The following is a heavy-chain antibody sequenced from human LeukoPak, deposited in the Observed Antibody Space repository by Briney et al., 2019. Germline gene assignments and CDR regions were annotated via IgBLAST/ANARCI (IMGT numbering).Heavy chain of an antibody. V-gene: IGHV4-39*01. CDR2: IYYSGTT. Sequence: PSETLSLTCTVSGGSISSSTYFWGWIRQPPGKGLECIGSIYYSGTTCYNPSLKSRVTISVDTSNNQLSLQLSAVTAADTAVYYRGRRPYPGDCSCLFDYWGQGTLVTVSS. CDR1: GGSISSSTYF. D-gene: IGHD6-19*01. J-gene: IGHJ4*02. CDR3: GRRPYPGDCSCLFDY.